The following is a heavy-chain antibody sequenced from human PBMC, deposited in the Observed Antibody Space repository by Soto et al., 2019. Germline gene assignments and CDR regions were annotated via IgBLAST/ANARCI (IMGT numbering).Heavy chain of an antibody. CDR3: ARGARARVYDY. Sequence: LSLTCAVYGGSFSGYYWSLIRQPPGKGLEWIGEINHSGSTNYNPSLKSRVTISVDTSKNQFSLKLSSVTAADTAVYYCARGARARVYDYWGQGTLVTVSS. J-gene: IGHJ4*02. D-gene: IGHD6-6*01. CDR1: GGSFSGYY. CDR2: INHSGST. V-gene: IGHV4-34*01.